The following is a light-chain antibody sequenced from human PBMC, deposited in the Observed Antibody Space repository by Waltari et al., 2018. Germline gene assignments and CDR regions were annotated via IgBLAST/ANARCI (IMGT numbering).Light chain of an antibody. Sequence: QSALAQPASVSGSPGQSITISCTGTSSDVGCYNYVSCYQQHPDKAPRLLVYDVNTRPSGVSDRFSGSKSVNTASLTISGLQAEDEADYFCSSYTSSRTVVFGGGTKLTVL. CDR3: SSYTSSRTVV. J-gene: IGLJ3*02. V-gene: IGLV2-14*03. CDR1: SSDVGCYNY. CDR2: DVN.